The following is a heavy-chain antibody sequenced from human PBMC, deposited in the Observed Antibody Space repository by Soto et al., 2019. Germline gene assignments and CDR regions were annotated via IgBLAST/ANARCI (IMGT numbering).Heavy chain of an antibody. J-gene: IGHJ6*02. V-gene: IGHV1-69*06. CDR1: GGTFSRNA. CDR3: ATALFVLSSGGPRCYYGMDV. D-gene: IGHD2-15*01. CDR2: IIPILGTP. Sequence: QVQLVQSGAEVKKPGSSVKVSCTASGGTFSRNAINWVRQAPGQGLEWMGGIIPILGTPNYARKFQGRVTITADKFTSTAYMELSSLISEDMAVYYCATALFVLSSGGPRCYYGMDVWVQGTTVSVSS.